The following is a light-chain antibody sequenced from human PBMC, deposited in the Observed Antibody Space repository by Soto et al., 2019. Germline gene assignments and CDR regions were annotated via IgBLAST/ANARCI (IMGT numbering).Light chain of an antibody. V-gene: IGKV3-15*01. CDR3: QQHNNWIT. CDR2: GAS. CDR1: QSLSNN. J-gene: IGKJ5*01. Sequence: EIVLTQSPGTLSLSPGERATLSCRASQSLSNNIYLAWYQQKPGQAPRLLIYGASTRATGIPARFSGSGSGTEFTLTISSLQFEDSAVYHCQQHNNWITFGQGTRLEIK.